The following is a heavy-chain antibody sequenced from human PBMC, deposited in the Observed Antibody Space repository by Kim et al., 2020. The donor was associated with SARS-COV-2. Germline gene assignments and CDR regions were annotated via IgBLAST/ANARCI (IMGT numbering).Heavy chain of an antibody. CDR1: GGSFSGYY. V-gene: IGHV4-34*01. J-gene: IGHJ4*02. CDR3: ARGWRQWLTGLDY. CDR2: INHSGST. Sequence: SETLSLTCAVYGGSFSGYYWSWIRQPPGKGLEWIGEINHSGSTNYNPSLKSRVTISVDTSKNQFSLKLSSVTAADTAVYYCARGWRQWLTGLDYWGQGTLVTVSS. D-gene: IGHD6-19*01.